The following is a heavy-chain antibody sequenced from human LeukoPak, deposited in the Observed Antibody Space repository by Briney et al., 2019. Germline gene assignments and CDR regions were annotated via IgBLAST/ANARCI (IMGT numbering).Heavy chain of an antibody. J-gene: IGHJ1*01. V-gene: IGHV4-34*01. D-gene: IGHD3-3*01. Sequence: PSETLSLTCAVYGGSFSGYYWSWIRQPPGKGLEWIGEINHSGSTNYNPSLKSRVTISVDTSKNQFSLKLSSVTAADTAVYYCARRYDFRRGYFQHWGQGTLVTVSS. CDR1: GGSFSGYY. CDR2: INHSGST. CDR3: ARRYDFRRGYFQH.